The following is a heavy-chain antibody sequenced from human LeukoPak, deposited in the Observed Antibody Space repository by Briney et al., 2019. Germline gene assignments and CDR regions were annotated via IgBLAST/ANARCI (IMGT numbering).Heavy chain of an antibody. V-gene: IGHV4-31*03. J-gene: IGHJ5*02. Sequence: PSQTLSLTCTVSGGSISSGGYYWSWIRQHPGKGLGWIGYIYYSGSTYYNPSLESRVTISVDTSKNQFSLKLSSVTAADTAVYYCARTVVVVAASWFDPWGQGTLVTVSS. D-gene: IGHD2-15*01. CDR1: GGSISSGGYY. CDR2: IYYSGST. CDR3: ARTVVVVAASWFDP.